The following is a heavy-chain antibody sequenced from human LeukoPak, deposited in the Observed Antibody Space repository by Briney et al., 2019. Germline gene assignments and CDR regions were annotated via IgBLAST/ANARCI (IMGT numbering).Heavy chain of an antibody. Sequence: ASVKLSCKASGYTFNAYVIHWVRQGPGQSLEWVGCINAGNGDTTYSQKFQGRVTIARDTSASTAYMELNSLRSEDTAVYYCARDSRYTSGWFGYSDSWGQGTLVTVSS. V-gene: IGHV1-3*01. CDR3: ARDSRYTSGWFGYSDS. D-gene: IGHD6-19*01. CDR1: GYTFNAYV. J-gene: IGHJ4*02. CDR2: INAGNGDT.